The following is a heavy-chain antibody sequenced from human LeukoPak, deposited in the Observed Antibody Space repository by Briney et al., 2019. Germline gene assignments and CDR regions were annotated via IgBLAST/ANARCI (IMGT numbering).Heavy chain of an antibody. CDR2: ISGSGAST. Sequence: GGSLRLSCAASGFTFSSYAMSWVRQAPGKGLEWVSSISGSGASTYYADSVKGRFTISRDNSKNTLYLQMNSLRSEDTAVYYCATSSIAARDPRKNAFDIWGQGTMVTVSS. D-gene: IGHD6-6*01. J-gene: IGHJ3*02. V-gene: IGHV3-23*01. CDR3: ATSSIAARDPRKNAFDI. CDR1: GFTFSSYA.